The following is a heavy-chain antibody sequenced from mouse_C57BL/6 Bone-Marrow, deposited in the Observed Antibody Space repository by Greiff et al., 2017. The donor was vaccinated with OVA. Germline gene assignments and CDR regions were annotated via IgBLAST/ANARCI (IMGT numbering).Heavy chain of an antibody. Sequence: VQLQQPGAELVMPGASVKLSCKASGYTFTSYWMHWVKQRPGQGLEWIGEIAPSDSYTNYNQKFKGKSTLTVDKSSSTAYMQLSSLTSEDSAVYYCAREGIWSVYFDYWGQGTTLTVSS. CDR2: IAPSDSYT. D-gene: IGHD1-1*02. CDR3: AREGIWSVYFDY. J-gene: IGHJ2*01. CDR1: GYTFTSYW. V-gene: IGHV1-69*01.